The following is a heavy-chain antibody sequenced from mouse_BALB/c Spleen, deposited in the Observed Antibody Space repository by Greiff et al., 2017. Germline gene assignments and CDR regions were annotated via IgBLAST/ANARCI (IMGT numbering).Heavy chain of an antibody. CDR2: ISTYYGDA. Sequence: QVQLQQSGAELVRPGVSVTISCTGSGYTFTDYAMHWLKQSHAKSLVWIGVISTYYGDASYNQKFKGKATMTVDTSSSTAYMELARLTSEDSAIYYRAREAADYNAMDYWGQGTSVTVSS. D-gene: IGHD6-1*01. CDR1: GYTFTDYA. V-gene: IGHV1S137*01. CDR3: AREAADYNAMDY. J-gene: IGHJ4*01.